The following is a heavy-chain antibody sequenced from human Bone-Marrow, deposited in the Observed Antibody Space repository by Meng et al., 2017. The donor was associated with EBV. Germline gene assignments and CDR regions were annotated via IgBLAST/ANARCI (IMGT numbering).Heavy chain of an antibody. Sequence: EVQLVESGGGLVQPGGSLRLSXAASGFTFSSYWMHWVRQAPGKGLVWVSRINSDGSSTSYADSVKGRFTISRDNAKNTLYLQMNSLRAEDTAVYYCARGGPYSSGWRNWFDPWGQGTLVTVSS. CDR2: INSDGSST. CDR3: ARGGPYSSGWRNWFDP. V-gene: IGHV3-74*01. D-gene: IGHD6-19*01. J-gene: IGHJ5*02. CDR1: GFTFSSYW.